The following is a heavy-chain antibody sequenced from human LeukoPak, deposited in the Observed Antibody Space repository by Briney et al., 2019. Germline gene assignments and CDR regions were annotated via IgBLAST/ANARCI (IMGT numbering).Heavy chain of an antibody. J-gene: IGHJ4*02. D-gene: IGHD2-8*01. Sequence: GGSLRLSCATSGFPFSDFSMSWVRQAPGKGLEWISTTNSGGTSTYYAESVKGRFTISRDNSKNTLYLQMSSLRVEDTAVYYCAKQSYARSLGEGGPGTLVSVSS. V-gene: IGHV3-23*01. CDR2: TNSGGTST. CDR3: AKQSYARSLGE. CDR1: GFPFSDFS.